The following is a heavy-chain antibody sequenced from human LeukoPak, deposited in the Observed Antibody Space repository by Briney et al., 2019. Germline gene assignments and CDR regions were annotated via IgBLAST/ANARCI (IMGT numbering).Heavy chain of an antibody. D-gene: IGHD3-10*01. CDR1: GFTFSSYS. Sequence: PGGSLRLSCAASGFTFSSYSMNWVRQAPGKGLEWVSSISSSSSYIYYADSVKGRFTISRDNAKNSLYLQMNSLRAEDTAVYYCAKDYRGGWGTAFDIWGQGTMVTVSS. V-gene: IGHV3-21*04. CDR3: AKDYRGGWGTAFDI. CDR2: ISSSSSYI. J-gene: IGHJ3*02.